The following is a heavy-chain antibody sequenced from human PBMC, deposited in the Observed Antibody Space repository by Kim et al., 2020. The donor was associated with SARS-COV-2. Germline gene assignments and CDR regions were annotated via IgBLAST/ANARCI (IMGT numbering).Heavy chain of an antibody. CDR1: GFTFSAHS. J-gene: IGHJ5*02. Sequence: GGSLRLSCAASGFTFSAHSMHWVRQAPGKGLEWVAVVSHDAANKYYADSVKGRFTISRDNSYNTLYLQMNSLRPEDTAVYCCARPKATGDRDWFDPWGQGTLVTVSS. V-gene: IGHV3-30*04. D-gene: IGHD7-27*01. CDR3: ARPKATGDRDWFDP. CDR2: VSHDAANK.